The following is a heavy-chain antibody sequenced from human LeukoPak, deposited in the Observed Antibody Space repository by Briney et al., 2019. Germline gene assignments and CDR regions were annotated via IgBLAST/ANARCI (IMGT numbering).Heavy chain of an antibody. Sequence: GASAKVSCKASGGTFSSYAISWVRQAPGQGLEWMGGIIPIFGTANYAQKFQGRVTITADESTSTAYMELSSLRSEDTAVYYCARGNYYDFWSGTVLWGRGTLVTVSS. CDR3: ARGNYYDFWSGTVL. J-gene: IGHJ2*01. D-gene: IGHD3-3*01. CDR1: GGTFSSYA. CDR2: IIPIFGTA. V-gene: IGHV1-69*13.